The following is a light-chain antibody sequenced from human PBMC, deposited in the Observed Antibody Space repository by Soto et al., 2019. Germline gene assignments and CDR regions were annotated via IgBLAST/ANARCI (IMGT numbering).Light chain of an antibody. Sequence: DIQMTQSPSSLSAAGGDRVTITCQASQNINNYLNWYQQKPGRAPKLLIYAASSLQSGVPSRFSGSGSETDFTLTISSLQPEDFATYSCQQSYSITWTFGQGTKVDIK. CDR3: QQSYSITWT. CDR1: QNINNY. J-gene: IGKJ1*01. CDR2: AAS. V-gene: IGKV1-39*01.